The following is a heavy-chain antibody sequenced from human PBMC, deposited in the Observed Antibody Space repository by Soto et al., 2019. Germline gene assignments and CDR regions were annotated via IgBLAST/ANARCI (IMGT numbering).Heavy chain of an antibody. D-gene: IGHD2-15*01. CDR2: IRSKANSYAT. CDR3: AAYCSGYRCLDY. J-gene: IGHJ4*02. CDR1: GFTFGGSA. Sequence: PGGSLRLSCAASGFTFGGSAMHWVRQASGKGLEWVGRIRSKANSYATAYAASVKGRFTISRDDSKNTAYLQLDSLKTEDTAMYYCAAYCSGYRCLDYWGQGTLVTVSS. V-gene: IGHV3-73*01.